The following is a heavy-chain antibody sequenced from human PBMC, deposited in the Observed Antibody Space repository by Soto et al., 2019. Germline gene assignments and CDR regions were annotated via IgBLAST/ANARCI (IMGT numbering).Heavy chain of an antibody. Sequence: PXETLSLTCTVSGGSISSSSYYWGWIRQPPGKGLEWIGSIYYSGSTYYNPSLKSRVTISVDTSKNQFSLKLSSVTAADTAVYYCARQRESGSYYFDYWGQGTLVTVSS. CDR3: ARQRESGSYYFDY. CDR1: GGSISSSSYY. J-gene: IGHJ4*02. V-gene: IGHV4-39*01. D-gene: IGHD1-26*01. CDR2: IYYSGST.